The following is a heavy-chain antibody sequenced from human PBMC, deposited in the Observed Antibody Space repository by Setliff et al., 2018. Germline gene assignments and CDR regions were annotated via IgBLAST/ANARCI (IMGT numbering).Heavy chain of an antibody. Sequence: PSETLSLTCTVSGGPFSSSSYYWGWIRQPPGKGLEWIGSIYYSGSTYYNPSLKSRLTISVDTSRNQFSLKLSSLTAADTAVYYCARHYNVNYYVRKDFDYWGQGILVTVSS. CDR3: ARHYNVNYYVRKDFDY. V-gene: IGHV4-39*01. CDR2: IYYSGST. CDR1: GGPFSSSSYY. J-gene: IGHJ4*02. D-gene: IGHD1-26*01.